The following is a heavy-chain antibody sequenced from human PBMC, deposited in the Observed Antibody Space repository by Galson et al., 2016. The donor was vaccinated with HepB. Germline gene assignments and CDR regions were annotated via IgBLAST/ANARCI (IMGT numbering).Heavy chain of an antibody. J-gene: IGHJ1*01. Sequence: SLRLSCAASGFSVSGDYMGWVRQAPGKALEWVSLINSVGNPYYADSVRGRFTISRHNSKNTLYLQMNSLRVDDTAVYHCARGLGDMAYFQHWGRGTLVTGSS. CDR1: GFSVSGDY. CDR3: ARGLGDMAYFQH. CDR2: INSVGNP. V-gene: IGHV3-53*01. D-gene: IGHD5-24*01.